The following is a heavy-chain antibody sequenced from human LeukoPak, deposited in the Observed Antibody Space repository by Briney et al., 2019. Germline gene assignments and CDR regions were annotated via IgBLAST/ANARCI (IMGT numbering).Heavy chain of an antibody. J-gene: IGHJ4*02. D-gene: IGHD3-10*01. CDR3: ARMRYYGSDSYYYHY. V-gene: IGHV4-4*02. Sequence: SETLSLTCAVSGGSITSNNWWNWVRQPPGKGLEWIGEIYHSGSTNYNPSLKSRVTISVDKSKNQFSLRLNSVTAADTAVYYCARMRYYGSDSYYYHYWGQGTLVTVSS. CDR1: GGSITSNNW. CDR2: IYHSGST.